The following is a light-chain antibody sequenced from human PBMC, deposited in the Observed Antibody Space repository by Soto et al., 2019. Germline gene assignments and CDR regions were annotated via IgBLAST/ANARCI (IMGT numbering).Light chain of an antibody. CDR1: QSVSSY. CDR3: QPRSNWPRT. J-gene: IGKJ5*01. Sequence: EIVLTQSPATLSLSPGERATLSCRASQSVSSYLAWYQQKPGQAPRLLIYDASNRATGIPARFSGSGSGTDFTLTISSLELEDFAVYYCQPRSNWPRTFGQGTRLEIK. V-gene: IGKV3-11*01. CDR2: DAS.